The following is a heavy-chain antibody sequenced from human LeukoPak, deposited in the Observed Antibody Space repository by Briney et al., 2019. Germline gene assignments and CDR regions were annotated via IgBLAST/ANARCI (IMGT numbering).Heavy chain of an antibody. V-gene: IGHV4-39*01. CDR2: IYYIGTT. CDR3: ATHKIYYGADF. Sequence: SETLSLTCTVSGGSISSSSYQWGWIRQPPGKGLEWIGSIYYIGTTYYNPSLKSRITISVDTSNNQFSLRLSSLTAADTAVYYCATHKIYYGADFRGQGTLVTVSS. J-gene: IGHJ4*02. D-gene: IGHD3-10*01. CDR1: GGSISSSSYQ.